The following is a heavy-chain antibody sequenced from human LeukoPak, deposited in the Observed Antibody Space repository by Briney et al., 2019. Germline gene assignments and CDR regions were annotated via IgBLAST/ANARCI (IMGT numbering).Heavy chain of an antibody. V-gene: IGHV1-18*01. D-gene: IGHD3-22*01. CDR2: ISAYNGNP. J-gene: IGHJ4*02. Sequence: GASVKVSCKASGYTFTSYGISWVRQAPGQGLEWMGWISAYNGNPNYAQKLQGRVTMITDTSTSTAYMELRSLRSDDTAVYYCARVPPDYYDSSGYSEGLDYWGQGTLVTVSS. CDR1: GYTFTSYG. CDR3: ARVPPDYYDSSGYSEGLDY.